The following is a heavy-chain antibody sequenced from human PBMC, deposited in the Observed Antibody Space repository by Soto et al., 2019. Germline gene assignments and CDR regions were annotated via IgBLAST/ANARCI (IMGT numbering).Heavy chain of an antibody. J-gene: IGHJ6*03. V-gene: IGHV3-30*18. CDR2: ISYDGSNK. Sequence: GESLKISCAASGFTFSSYGMHWVRQAPGKGLEWVAVISYDGSNKYYADSVKGRFTISRDNSKNTLYLQMNSLRAEDTAVYYCAKVDQQLVLYYYYYMDVWGKGTTVTVSS. CDR3: AKVDQQLVLYYYYYMDV. CDR1: GFTFSSYG. D-gene: IGHD6-13*01.